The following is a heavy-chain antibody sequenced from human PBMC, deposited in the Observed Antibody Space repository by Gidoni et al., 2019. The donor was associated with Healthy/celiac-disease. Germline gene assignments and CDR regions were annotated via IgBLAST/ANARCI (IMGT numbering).Heavy chain of an antibody. CDR3: AREGERRVGARASRAIPVY. J-gene: IGHJ4*02. D-gene: IGHD1-26*01. Sequence: EVQLVESGGGLVQPGGSLRLSCAASGFTFSSYSMNWVRQAPGKGLEWVSYISSSSSTIYYADSVKGRFTISRDNAKNSLYLQMNSLRAEDTAVYYCAREGERRVGARASRAIPVYWGQGTLVTVSS. CDR1: GFTFSSYS. V-gene: IGHV3-48*01. CDR2: ISSSSSTI.